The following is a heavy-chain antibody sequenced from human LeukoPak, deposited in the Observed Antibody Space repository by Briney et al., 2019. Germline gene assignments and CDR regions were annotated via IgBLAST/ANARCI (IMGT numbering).Heavy chain of an antibody. CDR1: GFTFSSYN. CDR2: ISSSSSMI. Sequence: GGSLRLSCAASGFTFSSYNMNWVRQAPGKGLEWVSYISSSSSMIYYADSVKGRFTISRDNAKNSLYLQMKSLRDEDTAIYYCARDYGDLPARVPYFDCWGQGTLVTVSS. CDR3: ARDYGDLPARVPYFDC. D-gene: IGHD4-17*01. J-gene: IGHJ4*02. V-gene: IGHV3-48*02.